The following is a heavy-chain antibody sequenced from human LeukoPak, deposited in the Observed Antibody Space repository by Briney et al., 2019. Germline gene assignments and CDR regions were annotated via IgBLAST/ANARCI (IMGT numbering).Heavy chain of an antibody. Sequence: SETPSLTCTVSGGSISSSSYYWGWIRQPPGKGLEWIGSIYYSGSTYYNPSLKSRVTISVDTSKNQFSLKLSSVTAADTAVYYCARVDDSSGYEGTSFDYWGQGTLVTVSS. V-gene: IGHV4-39*07. CDR3: ARVDDSSGYEGTSFDY. J-gene: IGHJ4*02. D-gene: IGHD3-22*01. CDR1: GGSISSSSYY. CDR2: IYYSGST.